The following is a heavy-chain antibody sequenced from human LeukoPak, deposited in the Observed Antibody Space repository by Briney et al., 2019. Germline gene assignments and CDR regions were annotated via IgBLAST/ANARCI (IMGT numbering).Heavy chain of an antibody. D-gene: IGHD1-14*01. CDR3: ARPGPDGDY. Sequence: SETLSLTCTVSGGSISSSSYYWGWIRQPPGKGLEWIGSIYYSGSTYYNPSLKSRVTISVDTSKNQFSLKLSSVTAADTAVYYCARPGPDGDYRGQGTLVTVSS. CDR1: GGSISSSSYY. V-gene: IGHV4-39*07. J-gene: IGHJ4*02. CDR2: IYYSGST.